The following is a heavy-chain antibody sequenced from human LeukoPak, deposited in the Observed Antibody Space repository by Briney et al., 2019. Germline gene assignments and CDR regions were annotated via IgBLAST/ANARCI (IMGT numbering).Heavy chain of an antibody. CDR3: ARDYYDSSGFGAFDI. J-gene: IGHJ3*02. D-gene: IGHD3-22*01. V-gene: IGHV1-2*02. CDR1: GYTFTAYY. CDR2: INPNSGGT. Sequence: WVSVKVSCKASGYTFTAYYMHWVRQAPGQGLEWMGWINPNSGGTNYAQKFQGRVTMTRDTSISTAYMELSRLRSDDTAVYYCARDYYDSSGFGAFDIWGQGTMVTVSS.